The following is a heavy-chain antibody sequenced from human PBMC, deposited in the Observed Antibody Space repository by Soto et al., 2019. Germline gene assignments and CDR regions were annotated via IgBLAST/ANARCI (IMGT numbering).Heavy chain of an antibody. CDR3: ARDEYVVAARPYYYGMDV. CDR1: GFTFSSYS. D-gene: IGHD6-6*01. V-gene: IGHV3-21*01. CDR2: ISSSSSYI. J-gene: IGHJ6*02. Sequence: EVQLVESGGGLVKPGGSLRLSCAASGFTFSSYSMNWVRQAPGKGLEWVSSISSSSSYIYYADSVKGRFTISRDNAKNSLYLRMNSLRAEDTAVYYCARDEYVVAARPYYYGMDVWGQGTTVTVSS.